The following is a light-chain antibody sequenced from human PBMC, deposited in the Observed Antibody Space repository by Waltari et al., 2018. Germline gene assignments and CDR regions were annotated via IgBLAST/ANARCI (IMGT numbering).Light chain of an antibody. CDR3: GTWDTSLSPHVI. CDR2: EDE. J-gene: IGLJ2*01. V-gene: IGLV1-51*02. Sequence: QSLLTQPPSVSAPPGQKVTISCSGSDSNIGTNFVSWYHQVPGSAPKLLIFEDEKRPSGIPARFSGSKSATSATLAITGLQPGDEADFYCGTWDTSLSPHVIFGGGTRLTVL. CDR1: DSNIGTNF.